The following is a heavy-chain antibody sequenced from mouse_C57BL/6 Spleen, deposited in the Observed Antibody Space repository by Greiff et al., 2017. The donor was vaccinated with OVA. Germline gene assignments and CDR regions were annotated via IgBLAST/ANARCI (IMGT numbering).Heavy chain of an antibody. J-gene: IGHJ4*01. CDR2: ISHGGSYT. D-gene: IGHD1-2*01. Sequence: EVQLVESGGGLVKPGGSLKLSCAASGFTFSSYAMSWVRQTPEKRLEWVATISHGGSYTYYTDKVKGKSTISRDNAKNNLYLQMSNLNSEDTAVYYCAREYYGLYAMDYWGQGTSVTVSA. V-gene: IGHV5-4*01. CDR3: AREYYGLYAMDY. CDR1: GFTFSSYA.